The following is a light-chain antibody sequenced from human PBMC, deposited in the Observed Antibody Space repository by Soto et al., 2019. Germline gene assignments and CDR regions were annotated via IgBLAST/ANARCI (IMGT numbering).Light chain of an antibody. CDR2: DAS. Sequence: EIVLTQSPATLSLSPGERATLSCRASQSVSSYLAWYQQKPGQAPRLLIYDASNKATGIPARFSGSGSGTDFTLIIGSEEPEGRGACSWRQGSSSICLGQGTPRA. CDR1: QSVSSY. J-gene: IGKJ5*01. V-gene: IGKV3-11*01. CDR3: RQGSSSIC.